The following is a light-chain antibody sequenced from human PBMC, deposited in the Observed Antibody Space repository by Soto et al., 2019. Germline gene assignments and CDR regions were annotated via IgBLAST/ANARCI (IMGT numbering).Light chain of an antibody. CDR2: DAS. J-gene: IGKJ4*01. Sequence: EIVLTQSPATLSLSPGERATLSCRASQSVSNYLAWFQQKPGQAPRLLIYDASNRATGIPARFSGSGSGTDFTLTISSLEPEDVAVYYYQQRSSWPLLTFGGGTKVEI. CDR3: QQRSSWPLLT. CDR1: QSVSNY. V-gene: IGKV3-11*01.